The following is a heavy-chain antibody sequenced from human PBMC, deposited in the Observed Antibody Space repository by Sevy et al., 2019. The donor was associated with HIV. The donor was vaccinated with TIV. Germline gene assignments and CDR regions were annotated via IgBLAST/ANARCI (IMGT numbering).Heavy chain of an antibody. D-gene: IGHD3-22*01. Sequence: GGSLRLSCAASGFTFSSYWMSWVRQAPGKGVEWVANIKQDGSEKYYVDSVKGRFTISRDNAKNSLYLQMNSLRAEDTAVYYCARPTDIYDSSGPLDVWGKGTTVTVSS. CDR3: ARPTDIYDSSGPLDV. V-gene: IGHV3-7*03. CDR2: IKQDGSEK. CDR1: GFTFSSYW. J-gene: IGHJ6*04.